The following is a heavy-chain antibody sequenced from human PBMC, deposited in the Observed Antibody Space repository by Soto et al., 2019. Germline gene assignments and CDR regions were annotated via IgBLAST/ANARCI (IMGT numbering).Heavy chain of an antibody. CDR2: IYYSGRT. Sequence: QVQLQESGPGLVKPSQTLSLTCTVSGGSISSGGYYWSWIRQHPGKGLEWIGYIYYSGRTYYNTSLKSRVTISVDTSNNQFSLKLSSVTAADTAVYYCARSAAAGPFDYWGQGTLVTVSS. CDR1: GGSISSGGYY. D-gene: IGHD6-13*01. J-gene: IGHJ4*02. V-gene: IGHV4-31*03. CDR3: ARSAAAGPFDY.